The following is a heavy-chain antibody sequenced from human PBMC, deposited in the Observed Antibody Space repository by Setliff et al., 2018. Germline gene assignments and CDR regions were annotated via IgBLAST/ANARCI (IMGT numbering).Heavy chain of an antibody. Sequence: SSETLSLTCTVSGASIRHTSYFWTWVRQPAGKGLEWIGHIYITGNPGVNPSLESRVAMSIDKSRNQFSLNLQSVTAADTAVYYCARDWRDYGAMGYWGQGTLVTVSS. D-gene: IGHD4-17*01. CDR3: ARDWRDYGAMGY. J-gene: IGHJ4*02. CDR1: GASIRHTSYF. V-gene: IGHV4-4*07. CDR2: IYITGNP.